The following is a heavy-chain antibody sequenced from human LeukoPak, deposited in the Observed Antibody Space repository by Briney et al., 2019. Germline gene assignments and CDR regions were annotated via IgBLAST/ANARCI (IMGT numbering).Heavy chain of an antibody. CDR2: IRYDGSKK. J-gene: IGHJ4*02. CDR3: AKKSQPGVDMATIHFDH. Sequence: PGGSLRLSCAASGFTFSNYGMHWVRQAPGKGLEWVAFIRYDGSKKYYVDSVKGRFTISRDNSKNTLYLQMNSLRAEDTAVYYCAKKSQPGVDMATIHFDHGGQGTLVTVSS. V-gene: IGHV3-30*02. CDR1: GFTFSNYG. D-gene: IGHD5-24*01.